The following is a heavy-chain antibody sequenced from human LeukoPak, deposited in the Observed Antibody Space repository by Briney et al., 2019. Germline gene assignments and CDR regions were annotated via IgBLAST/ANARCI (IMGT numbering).Heavy chain of an antibody. J-gene: IGHJ4*02. CDR2: MSYDGFNK. CDR1: GFTFSSDA. CDR3: AKTKGYSYGYYFDY. V-gene: IGHV3-30*18. D-gene: IGHD5-18*01. Sequence: PGGSLRLSCAASGFTFSSDAMHWVRQSLGKGLEWVAVMSYDGFNKYYADSVKGRFTISRDNSKNTLYLQMNSLRAEDTAVYYCAKTKGYSYGYYFDYWGQGTLVTVSS.